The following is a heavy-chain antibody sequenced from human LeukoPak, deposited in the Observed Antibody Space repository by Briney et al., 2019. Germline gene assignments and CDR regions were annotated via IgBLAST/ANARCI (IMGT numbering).Heavy chain of an antibody. CDR1: GGSISSYY. J-gene: IGHJ6*03. CDR2: IYYSGST. Sequence: SETLSLTCTVSGGSISSYYWSWIRQPPGKGLEWIGYIYYSGSTNYNPSLRSRVTISVDTSKNQFSLKLSSVTAADTAVYYCARVNYYYYMDVWGKGTTVTVSS. V-gene: IGHV4-59*01. CDR3: ARVNYYYYMDV.